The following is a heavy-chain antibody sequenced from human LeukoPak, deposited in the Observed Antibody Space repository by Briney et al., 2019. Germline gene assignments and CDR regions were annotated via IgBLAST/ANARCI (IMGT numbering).Heavy chain of an antibody. CDR1: GYTFTSYD. CDR2: MNPNSGNT. V-gene: IGHV1-8*02. J-gene: IGHJ5*02. D-gene: IGHD1-1*01. CDR3: ARGPTQRPGRWFDP. Sequence: ASVKVSCKASGYTFTSYDINRVRQATGQGLEWMGWMNPNSGNTGYAQKFQGRVTMTRNTSISTAYMELSSLRSEDTAVYYCARGPTQRPGRWFDPWGQGTLVTVSS.